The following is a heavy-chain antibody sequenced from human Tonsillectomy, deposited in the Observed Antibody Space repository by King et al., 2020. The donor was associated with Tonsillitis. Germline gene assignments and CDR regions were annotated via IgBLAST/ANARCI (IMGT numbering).Heavy chain of an antibody. J-gene: IGHJ4*02. CDR3: AKDMRDEGWNYYDY. CDR2: ISWNSGSV. CDR1: GFTFDDYA. Sequence: EVQLVESGGGLVQPGRSLRLSCAASGFTFDDYAMHWVRQAPGKGLEWVSGISWNSGSVGYADSVKGRFTVSRDNAKNSLYLQMNSLRAEDTALYYCAKDMRDEGWNYYDYWGQGTLVTVSS. V-gene: IGHV3-9*01. D-gene: IGHD6-19*01.